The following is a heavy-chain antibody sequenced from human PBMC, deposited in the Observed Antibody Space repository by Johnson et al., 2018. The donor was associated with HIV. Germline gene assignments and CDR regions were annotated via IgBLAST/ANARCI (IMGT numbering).Heavy chain of an antibody. D-gene: IGHD3/OR15-3a*01. Sequence: QVQLVESGGGLVQPGGSLRLSCAASGFTFSSYGMHWVRQAPGKGLEWVAFIRYDGSNNYYADSVKGLSTISRDNSNNTLYLHMNSLRPDDTGVYYCAKDKFMFLDNPVDAFDVWGQGTMVTFSS. CDR1: GFTFSSYG. V-gene: IGHV3-30*02. J-gene: IGHJ3*01. CDR3: AKDKFMFLDNPVDAFDV. CDR2: IRYDGSNN.